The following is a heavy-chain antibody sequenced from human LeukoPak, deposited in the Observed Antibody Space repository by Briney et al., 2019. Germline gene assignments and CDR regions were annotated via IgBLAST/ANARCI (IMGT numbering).Heavy chain of an antibody. J-gene: IGHJ4*02. CDR1: GYNLNEVS. Sequence: ASVKVSCKVSGYNLNEVSMHWVRQAPGKGLEWMGGYDPEDGETIYAQSFQGRITMTEDTSTDSVYMELSSLRSEDTAVYYCARGGYSSSSESGYWGQGTLVTVSS. D-gene: IGHD6-6*01. V-gene: IGHV1-24*01. CDR2: YDPEDGET. CDR3: ARGGYSSSSESGY.